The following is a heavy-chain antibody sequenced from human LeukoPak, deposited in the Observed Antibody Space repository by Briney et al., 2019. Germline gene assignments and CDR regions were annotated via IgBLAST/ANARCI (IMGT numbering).Heavy chain of an antibody. V-gene: IGHV3-23*01. CDR3: AKDAALWFGESPAGTIDY. D-gene: IGHD3-10*01. CDR2: ISGSGGST. J-gene: IGHJ4*02. CDR1: GFTFSSYA. Sequence: GGSLRLSCAASGFTFSSYAMSWVRQAPGKGLEWVSAISGSGGSTYYAGSVKGRFTISRDNSKNTLYLQMNSLRAEDTAVYYCAKDAALWFGESPAGTIDYWGQGTLVTVPS.